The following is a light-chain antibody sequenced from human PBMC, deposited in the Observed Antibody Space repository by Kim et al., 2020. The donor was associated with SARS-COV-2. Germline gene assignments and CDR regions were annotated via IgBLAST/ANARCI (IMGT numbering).Light chain of an antibody. CDR2: DVC. CDR1: SSDVGGYKF. J-gene: IGLJ2*01. CDR3: SSYTAIGALV. V-gene: IGLV2-14*03. Sequence: GQSITISCTGTSSDVGGYKFVSWYQQHPGKAPKLMIYDVCNRPSGVVNRFSGSKSGNTASLTISGLQSEDEADYYCSSYTAIGALVFGGGTQLTVL.